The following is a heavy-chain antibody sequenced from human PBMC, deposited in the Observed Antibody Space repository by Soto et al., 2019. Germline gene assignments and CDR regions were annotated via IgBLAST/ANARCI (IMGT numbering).Heavy chain of an antibody. J-gene: IGHJ6*02. Sequence: ASVKVSCKASGYTFTGCYMHWVRQAPGQGLEWMGWINPNSGGTNYAQKFQGRVTMTRDTSISTAYMELSRLRSDDTAVYYCAREEDTISDYYYYGMDVWGQGTTVTVSS. CDR2: INPNSGGT. CDR3: AREEDTISDYYYYGMDV. CDR1: GYTFTGCY. V-gene: IGHV1-2*02. D-gene: IGHD3-10*01.